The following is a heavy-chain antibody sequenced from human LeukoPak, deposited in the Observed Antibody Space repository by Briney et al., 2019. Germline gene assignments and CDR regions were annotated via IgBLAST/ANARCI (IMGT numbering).Heavy chain of an antibody. D-gene: IGHD2-8*01. V-gene: IGHV3-21*01. CDR1: GFTFSSYS. CDR3: ASTKSGGWYFDL. Sequence: GGSLRLSCAASGFTFSSYSMNWVRQAPGKGLEWVSSIRSRSSYIYYADSVKGRFTVSRDNARNSLYLQMNSLRAEDTAVYYCASTKSGGWYFDLWGRGTLVTVSS. CDR2: IRSRSSYI. J-gene: IGHJ2*01.